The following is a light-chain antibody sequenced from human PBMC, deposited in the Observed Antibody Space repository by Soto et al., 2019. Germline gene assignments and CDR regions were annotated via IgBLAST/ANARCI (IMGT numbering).Light chain of an antibody. CDR2: GNS. J-gene: IGLJ2*01. V-gene: IGLV1-40*01. Sequence: QSVLTQPPSVSGAPGQRVTISCTGTSSNIGAGYDVHWYQQLPGTAPKLLIHGNSNRPSGVPDRFSGSKSGTSASLAITGLQAEDEADYYCQSYDSSATGSVVFGGGTKLTVL. CDR3: QSYDSSATGSVV. CDR1: SSNIGAGYD.